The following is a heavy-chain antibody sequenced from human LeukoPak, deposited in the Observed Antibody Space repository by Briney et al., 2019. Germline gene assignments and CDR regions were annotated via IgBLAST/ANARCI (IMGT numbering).Heavy chain of an antibody. CDR3: ATSSSLDGYNCFDY. V-gene: IGHV3-21*01. D-gene: IGHD5-24*01. CDR2: ISSSSSYI. J-gene: IGHJ4*02. Sequence: GGSLRLSCAASGFTFSSYSVNWVRQAPGKGLEWVSSISSSSSYIYYADSVKGRFTISRDNAKNSLYLQMNSLRAEDTAVYYCATSSSLDGYNCFDYWGQGTLVTVSS. CDR1: GFTFSSYS.